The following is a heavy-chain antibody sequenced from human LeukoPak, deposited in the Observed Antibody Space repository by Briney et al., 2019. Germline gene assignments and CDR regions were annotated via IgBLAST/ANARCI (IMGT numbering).Heavy chain of an antibody. CDR1: GFTFSRYS. D-gene: IGHD3-10*01. Sequence: GESLRLSCAASGFTFSRYSINWVRQAPGKGLEWISYISAGGSTMYYADSVKGRFTISRDNAKNALYLQMNSLRDEDTAVYYCARGEYDWGQGTLVTVSS. V-gene: IGHV3-48*02. CDR2: ISAGGSTM. CDR3: ARGEYD. J-gene: IGHJ4*02.